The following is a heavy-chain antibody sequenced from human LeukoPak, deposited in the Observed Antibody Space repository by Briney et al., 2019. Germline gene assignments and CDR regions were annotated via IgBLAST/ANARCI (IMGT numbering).Heavy chain of an antibody. CDR2: IFPGDSDT. V-gene: IGHV5-51*01. CDR1: GYNFTNYW. D-gene: IGHD2-21*02. Sequence: GESLKISCKGSGYNFTNYWIGWVRQMSGKGLEWMGVIFPGDSDTTYSPSFQGQVTISVDKTISTAYLQRSSMQEPDSAMYYCARHFIGGDDYWGQGTLVTASS. J-gene: IGHJ4*02. CDR3: ARHFIGGDDY.